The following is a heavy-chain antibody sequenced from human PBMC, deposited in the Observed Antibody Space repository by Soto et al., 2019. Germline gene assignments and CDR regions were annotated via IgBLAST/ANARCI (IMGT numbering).Heavy chain of an antibody. Sequence: PSETLSLTCTVSGGSISSSSYYWGWIRQPPGKGMEWIGSIYYSGSTYYNPSLKSRVTISVDTSKNQFSLKLSSVTAADTAVYYCARPHXYYYDSSGYYPSDAFDIWGQGTMVTVSS. CDR1: GGSISSSSYY. J-gene: IGHJ3*02. D-gene: IGHD3-22*01. CDR2: IYYSGST. V-gene: IGHV4-39*01. CDR3: ARPHXYYYDSSGYYPSDAFDI.